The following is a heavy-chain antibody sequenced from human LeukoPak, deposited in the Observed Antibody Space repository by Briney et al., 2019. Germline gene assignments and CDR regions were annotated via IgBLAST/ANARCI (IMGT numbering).Heavy chain of an antibody. D-gene: IGHD3-9*01. V-gene: IGHV1-18*01. Sequence: ASVKVSCKASGYTFTSYGISWVRQAPGQGLEWMGWISAYNGNTNYAQKLQGRVTMTTDTSTSTAYMELRSLRSEDTAVYYCASPSSYYDILTGYYTDDAFDIWGQGTMVTVSS. CDR1: GYTFTSYG. CDR3: ASPSSYYDILTGYYTDDAFDI. J-gene: IGHJ3*02. CDR2: ISAYNGNT.